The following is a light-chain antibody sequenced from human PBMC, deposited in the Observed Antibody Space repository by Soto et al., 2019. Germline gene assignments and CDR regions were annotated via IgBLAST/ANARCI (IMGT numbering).Light chain of an antibody. V-gene: IGKV3-20*01. CDR1: QSVSSSY. Sequence: EIVLTQSPGTLSLSPGERAXLXXXASQSVSSSYLAWYQQKPGQAPRLLIYNTSSRATGIPDRFSGSGSGTDFTLTISRLELEDFAVYYCQQYGSSLLTFGGGTKVEIK. J-gene: IGKJ4*01. CDR3: QQYGSSLLT. CDR2: NTS.